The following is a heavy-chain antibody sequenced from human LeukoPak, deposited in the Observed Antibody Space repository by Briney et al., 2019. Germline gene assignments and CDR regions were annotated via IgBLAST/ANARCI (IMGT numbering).Heavy chain of an antibody. J-gene: IGHJ4*01. Sequence: AGSLRLSCTASGYTSSEYEMNWVRQAPGKGLEWVSYISRSGSGSTISNADSVEGRFTTSRDIATNSLYLQMNSLRVEDTAVYYCARESASGSYYYFDYWGQGTLVTVSS. CDR3: ARESASGSYYYFDY. CDR2: ISRSGSGSTI. D-gene: IGHD3-10*01. CDR1: GYTSSEYE. V-gene: IGHV3-48*03.